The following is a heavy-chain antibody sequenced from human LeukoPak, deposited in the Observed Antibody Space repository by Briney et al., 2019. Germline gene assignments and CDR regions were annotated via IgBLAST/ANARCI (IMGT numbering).Heavy chain of an antibody. CDR2: IYYSGST. V-gene: IGHV4-59*01. CDR3: ARSYRISSSFDY. CDR1: GGSISSYY. J-gene: IGHJ4*02. Sequence: SETLSLTCTVSGGSISSYYWSWIRQPPGKGLEWIGYIYYSGSTNYNPSLKSRVTISVDTSKNQFYLNLSSATAADTAVYYCARSYRISSSFDYWGQGTLVTVSS. D-gene: IGHD6-6*01.